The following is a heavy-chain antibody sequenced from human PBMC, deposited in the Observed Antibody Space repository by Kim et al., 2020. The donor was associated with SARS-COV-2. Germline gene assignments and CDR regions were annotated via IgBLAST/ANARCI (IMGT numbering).Heavy chain of an antibody. D-gene: IGHD6-19*01. Sequence: GGSLRLSCAASRFTFSNFAMSWVRQAPGKGLEWISEISGTGGSTYYADSVKGRFTIPRDNSKNTLYLQLSSLRVEDTAVYYCAKGRTQWLPTPPYFDYWGQGSLVTVSS. V-gene: IGHV3-23*01. CDR1: RFTFSNFA. J-gene: IGHJ4*02. CDR3: AKGRTQWLPTPPYFDY. CDR2: ISGTGGST.